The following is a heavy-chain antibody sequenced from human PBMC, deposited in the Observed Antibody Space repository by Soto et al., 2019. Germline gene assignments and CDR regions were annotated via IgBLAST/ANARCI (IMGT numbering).Heavy chain of an antibody. V-gene: IGHV4-34*01. Sequence: SETLSLTCAVYCGSFSGYYWSWIRQPPGKGLEWIGEINHSGSTNYNPSLKSRVTISVDTSRNQFSLKLSSVTAADTAVYYCARVGRGYCSSTSCSDRPFDYWGQGTLVTVSS. D-gene: IGHD2-2*01. CDR1: CGSFSGYY. J-gene: IGHJ4*02. CDR2: INHSGST. CDR3: ARVGRGYCSSTSCSDRPFDY.